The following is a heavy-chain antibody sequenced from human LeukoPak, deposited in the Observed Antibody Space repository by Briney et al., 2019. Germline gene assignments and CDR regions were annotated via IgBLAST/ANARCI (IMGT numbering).Heavy chain of an antibody. CDR2: ISSSSSYI. Sequence: KPGGSLRLSCAASGFTFSSYSMNGVREAPGKGVEWVSSISSSSSYIYYADSVKGRFTISRDNAKNSLYLQMNSLRAEDTAVYYCARTTVVSPTWFDPWGQGTLVTVSS. J-gene: IGHJ5*02. V-gene: IGHV3-21*01. CDR3: ARTTVVSPTWFDP. CDR1: GFTFSSYS. D-gene: IGHD4-23*01.